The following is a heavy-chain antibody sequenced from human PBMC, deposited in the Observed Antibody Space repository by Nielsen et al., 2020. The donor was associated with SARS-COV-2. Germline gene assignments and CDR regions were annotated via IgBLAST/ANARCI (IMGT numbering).Heavy chain of an antibody. V-gene: IGHV3-21*04. D-gene: IGHD3-22*01. Sequence: GESLKISCAASGFTFSSYSMNWVRQAPGKGLEWVSSISSSGSTIYYADSVKGRFTISRDNAKNSLYLQMNSLRAEDTAVYYCARDRRLYYYDSSGYQFDYWGQGTLVTVSS. CDR1: GFTFSSYS. J-gene: IGHJ4*02. CDR2: ISSSGSTI. CDR3: ARDRRLYYYDSSGYQFDY.